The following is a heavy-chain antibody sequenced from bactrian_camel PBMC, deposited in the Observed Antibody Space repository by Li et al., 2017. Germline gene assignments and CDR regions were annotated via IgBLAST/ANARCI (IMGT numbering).Heavy chain of an antibody. CDR3: APDLILSGGYCYKTNNY. J-gene: IGHJ4*01. CDR1: GYTYSSNC. CDR2: ISTLGTT. D-gene: IGHD2*01. V-gene: IGHV3S53*01. Sequence: HVQLVESGGGSVQAGGSLRLSCAASGYTYSSNCKGWFRQAPGKGRERVAVISTLGTTTYTASVKGRFVISIDNAKNTLYLQMNSLKPEDTAMYYCAPDLILSGGYCYKTNNYWGQGTQVTVS.